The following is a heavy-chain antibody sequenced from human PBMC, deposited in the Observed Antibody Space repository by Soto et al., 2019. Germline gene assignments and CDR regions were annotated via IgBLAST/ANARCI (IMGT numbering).Heavy chain of an antibody. CDR3: TTVGVVLSNFYGMDV. Sequence: GGSLRLSCAASGFTFSNAWMTWVRQAPGKGLEWVGRIKSKTDGGTKDYAAPVKGRFTMSRDDSKNTLYLQMNILKTEDTGVYYCTTVGVVLSNFYGMDVWGQGTKVTVSS. CDR2: IKSKTDGGTK. V-gene: IGHV3-15*07. J-gene: IGHJ6*02. CDR1: GFTFSNAW. D-gene: IGHD3-3*01.